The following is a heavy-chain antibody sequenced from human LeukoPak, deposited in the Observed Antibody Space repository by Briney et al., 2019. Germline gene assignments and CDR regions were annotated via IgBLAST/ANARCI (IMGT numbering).Heavy chain of an antibody. V-gene: IGHV4-34*01. Sequence: SETLSLTCAVYGGSFSGYYWSWIRQPPGKGLEWIGEINHSGSTNYNPSLKSRVTISVDTSKNQFSLKLSSVTAADTAVYYCARLRFDSSGYYRYYYYYYMDVWGKGTTVTISS. CDR3: ARLRFDSSGYYRYYYYYYMDV. D-gene: IGHD3-22*01. CDR2: INHSGST. J-gene: IGHJ6*03. CDR1: GGSFSGYY.